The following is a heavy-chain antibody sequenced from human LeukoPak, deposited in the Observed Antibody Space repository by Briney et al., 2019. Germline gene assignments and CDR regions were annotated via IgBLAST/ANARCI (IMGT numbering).Heavy chain of an antibody. CDR1: GFTFDDCA. CDR3: AKDKGEGSAWPYYFDY. Sequence: GGSLRLSCVVSGFTFDDCAMHWVRQVPGKGLEWVSGISWNSGKIDYAASVKGRFTISRDNAKNSLYLEMNSLRTEDTAFYYCAKDKGEGSAWPYYFDYWGQGTLVTVSS. J-gene: IGHJ4*02. CDR2: ISWNSGKI. D-gene: IGHD6-25*01. V-gene: IGHV3-9*01.